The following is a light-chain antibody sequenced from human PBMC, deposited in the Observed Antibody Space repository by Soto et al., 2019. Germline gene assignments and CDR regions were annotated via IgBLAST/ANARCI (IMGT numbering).Light chain of an antibody. CDR2: DVS. V-gene: IGLV2-14*01. Sequence: QSALPQPASVSGSPGQSITISCTGTRRDVGGYNYVSWYQQHPGKAPKLMIYDVSNRPSGVSNRFSGSKSGNTASLTISGLQAEDEADYYCSSYTSSSTVVFGGGTQLTVL. CDR1: RRDVGGYNY. J-gene: IGLJ2*01. CDR3: SSYTSSSTVV.